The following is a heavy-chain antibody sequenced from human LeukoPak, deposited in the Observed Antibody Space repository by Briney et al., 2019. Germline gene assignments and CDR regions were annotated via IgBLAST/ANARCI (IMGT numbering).Heavy chain of an antibody. V-gene: IGHV4-39*01. CDR2: MYYGGST. CDR1: GGSVSGTSYY. J-gene: IGHJ5*02. CDR3: VRQVSGSFNIKP. D-gene: IGHD1-26*01. Sequence: SETLSLTCTVSGGSVSGTSYYWGWIRQPPGKGLEWVGSMYYGGSTSYTYHNPSLKSRVSISVDTSKNQFSLKLSSVTAADTAAYFCVRQVSGSFNIKPWGQGTLVTVSS.